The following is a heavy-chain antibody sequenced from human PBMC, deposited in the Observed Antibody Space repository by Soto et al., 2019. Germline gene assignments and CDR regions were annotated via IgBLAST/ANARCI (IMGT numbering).Heavy chain of an antibody. CDR2: INHSGST. CDR1: GGSFSGYY. J-gene: IGHJ5*02. D-gene: IGHD3-22*01. Sequence: PSEALSLTCAVYGGSFSGYYWSWIRQPPGKGLEWIGEINHSGSTNYNPSLKSRVTISVDTSKNQFSVKLSSVTAADTAVYYCARAYSSGYYFRLDPWVQGTLVTVSS. CDR3: ARAYSSGYYFRLDP. V-gene: IGHV4-34*01.